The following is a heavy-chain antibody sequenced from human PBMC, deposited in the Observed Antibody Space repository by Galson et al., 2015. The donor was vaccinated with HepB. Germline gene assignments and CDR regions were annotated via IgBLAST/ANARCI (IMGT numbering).Heavy chain of an antibody. V-gene: IGHV3-30*18. CDR2: ISYDGSNK. CDR3: AKGNRQWLVRHYYFDY. D-gene: IGHD6-19*01. CDR1: GFTFSSYG. J-gene: IGHJ4*02. Sequence: SLRLSCAASGFTFSSYGMHWVRQAPGKGLEWVAVISYDGSNKYYADSVKGRFTISRDNSKNTLYLQMNSLRAEDTAVYYCAKGNRQWLVRHYYFDYWGQGTLVTVSS.